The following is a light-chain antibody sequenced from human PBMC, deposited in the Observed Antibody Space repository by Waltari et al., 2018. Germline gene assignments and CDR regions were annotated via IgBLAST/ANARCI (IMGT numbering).Light chain of an antibody. CDR3: CSYAGSSTLV. CDR2: EGS. J-gene: IGLJ3*02. V-gene: IGLV2-23*01. CDR1: SSDVGSYNL. Sequence: QSALTQPASVSGSPGQSNTISCTGTSSDVGSYNLVSWYQQHPDKAPKLMIYEGSKRPSGVSNRFSGSKSGNTASLTISGLQAEDEADYYCCSYAGSSTLVFGGGTKLTVL.